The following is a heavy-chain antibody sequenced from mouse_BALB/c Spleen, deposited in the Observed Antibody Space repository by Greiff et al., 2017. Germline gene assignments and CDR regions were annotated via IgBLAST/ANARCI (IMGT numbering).Heavy chain of an antibody. CDR2: INSNGGST. V-gene: IGHV5-6-3*01. CDR3: ARDADFDY. J-gene: IGHJ2*01. Sequence: EVKLVESGGGLVQPGGSLKLSCAASGFTFSSYGMSWVRQTPDKRLELVATINSNGGSTYYPDSVKGRFTISRDNAKNTLYLQMSSLKSEDIAMYYCARDADFDYWGQGTTLTVSS. CDR1: GFTFSSYG.